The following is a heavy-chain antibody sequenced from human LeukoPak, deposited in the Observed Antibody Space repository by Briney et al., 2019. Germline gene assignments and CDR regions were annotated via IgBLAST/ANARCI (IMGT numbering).Heavy chain of an antibody. J-gene: IGHJ4*02. V-gene: IGHV3-7*01. CDR1: GFTFSSYG. D-gene: IGHD1-26*01. Sequence: PGGSLRLSCAASGFTFSSYGMRWVRQAPGKGLEWVANIGQDGTDKYYVDSVVGRFTISRDNAQNLLYLHMNSPRAEDTGVYHCAKSGGFFDTWGQGTLVTVSS. CDR2: IGQDGTDK. CDR3: AKSGGFFDT.